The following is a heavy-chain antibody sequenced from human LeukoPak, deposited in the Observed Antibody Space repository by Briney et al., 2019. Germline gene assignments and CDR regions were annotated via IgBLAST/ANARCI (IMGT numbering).Heavy chain of an antibody. CDR1: GFTFKNYG. Sequence: GGSLRLSCVASGFTFKNYGVPWVRQAPGKGLEWVAVIWYDGTYEYYGDSVKGRFAISRDNSKNTVYLQMNSPGAEDTAVYFCASDGSGLAVRGWFDSWGQGTVVTVSS. J-gene: IGHJ5*02. CDR2: IWYDGTYE. CDR3: ASDGSGLAVRGWFDS. D-gene: IGHD3-10*01. V-gene: IGHV3-33*01.